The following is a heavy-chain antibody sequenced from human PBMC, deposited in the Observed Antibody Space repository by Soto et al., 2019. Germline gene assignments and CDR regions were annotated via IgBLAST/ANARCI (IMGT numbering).Heavy chain of an antibody. CDR1: GFSFWNYA. Sequence: GGSLRLSCAASGFSFWNYAMSWVRQAPGKGLEWVSGIVGSGVSTYYADSVKGRFTMSRDNSKSTLYLQMNSLRADDTAVYYCAQGPSPGGGYERIYNWGKGTLVTVAS. D-gene: IGHD5-18*01. CDR2: IVGSGVST. CDR3: AQGPSPGGGYERIYN. J-gene: IGHJ4*02. V-gene: IGHV3-23*01.